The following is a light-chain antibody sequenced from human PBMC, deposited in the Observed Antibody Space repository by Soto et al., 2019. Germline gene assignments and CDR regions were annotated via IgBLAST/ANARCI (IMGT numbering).Light chain of an antibody. CDR2: AVS. CDR1: SSDVGGYNH. CDR3: CSYTSLSTVV. Sequence: QSVLTQPASVSGSPGQSITISCTGTSSDVGGYNHVSWYQHSPGKAPKLILFAVSDRPSGVSHRFSGSKSGNTASLTISGLQADDEADYYWCSYTSLSTVVFGGGTKVTVL. V-gene: IGLV2-14*01. J-gene: IGLJ2*01.